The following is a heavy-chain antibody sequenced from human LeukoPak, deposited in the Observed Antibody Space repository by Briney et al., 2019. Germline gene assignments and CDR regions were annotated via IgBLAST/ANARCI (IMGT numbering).Heavy chain of an antibody. CDR2: VHHSGIM. CDR1: GDSLTIENW. D-gene: IGHD7-27*01. J-gene: IGHJ4*02. V-gene: IGHV4-4*02. Sequence: SETLSLTCAVSGDSLTIENWWSWVRQPPEKGLEWIGEVHHSGIMNYNPSLKSRVTISLDKSRNHFSLKLTSVTAADTAVYFCAKNRAFPWGDNWGQETLVT. CDR3: AKNRAFPWGDN.